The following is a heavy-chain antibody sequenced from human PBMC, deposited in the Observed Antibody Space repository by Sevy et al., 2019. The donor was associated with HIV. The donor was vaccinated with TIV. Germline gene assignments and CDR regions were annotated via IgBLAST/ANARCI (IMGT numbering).Heavy chain of an antibody. CDR2: IIPIFGTA. CDR1: GGTFSSYA. Sequence: ASVKVSCKASGGTFSSYAISWVRQAPGQGLEWMGGIIPIFGTANYAQKFQGRVTITADESTSTAYMELSCLRSEDTAVYYCARSPTNAMVRGVIVRFDYWGQGTLVTVSS. V-gene: IGHV1-69*13. D-gene: IGHD3-10*01. CDR3: ARSPTNAMVRGVIVRFDY. J-gene: IGHJ4*02.